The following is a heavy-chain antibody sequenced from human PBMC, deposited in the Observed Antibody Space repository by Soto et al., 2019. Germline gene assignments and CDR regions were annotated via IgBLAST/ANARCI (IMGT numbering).Heavy chain of an antibody. D-gene: IGHD3-22*01. Sequence: QVQLVQSGGEVKKPGASVKVSCKASGYTFSSYGINWVRQAPGQVLEWLGWISPYDGNTKYAQILQGRVSMTTDTSRKTAYMEVRSIRSYDTAVYYCARGGYYDSSGSRNDHSYGMNVWGQGTTVTVSS. CDR1: GYTFSSYG. V-gene: IGHV1-18*01. CDR3: ARGGYYDSSGSRNDHSYGMNV. CDR2: ISPYDGNT. J-gene: IGHJ6*02.